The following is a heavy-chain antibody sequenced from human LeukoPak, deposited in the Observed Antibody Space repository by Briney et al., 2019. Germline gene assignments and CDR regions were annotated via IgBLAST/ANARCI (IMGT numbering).Heavy chain of an antibody. Sequence: SETLSLTCTVSGGSISSYYWSWIRQPPGKGLEWIGYVYSSGSTKYNPSLKSRVTISVDTSKNQFSLKLSPVTAADTAVYYCTRIYDYFDWYFDLWGRGTLVTVSS. V-gene: IGHV4-59*08. CDR1: GGSISSYY. D-gene: IGHD3-16*01. CDR2: VYSSGST. CDR3: TRIYDYFDWYFDL. J-gene: IGHJ2*01.